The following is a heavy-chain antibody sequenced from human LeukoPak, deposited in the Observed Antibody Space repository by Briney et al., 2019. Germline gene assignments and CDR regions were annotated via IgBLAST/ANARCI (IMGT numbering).Heavy chain of an antibody. D-gene: IGHD6-13*01. Sequence: GASVKVSCKASGGTFSSYAISWVRQAPGQGLEWMGGIIPIFGTANYAQKFQGRVTITADESTSTAYMELSSLRSEDMAVYYCARTRLYSSPFDYWGQGTLVTVSS. CDR1: GGTFSSYA. V-gene: IGHV1-69*13. CDR3: ARTRLYSSPFDY. J-gene: IGHJ4*02. CDR2: IIPIFGTA.